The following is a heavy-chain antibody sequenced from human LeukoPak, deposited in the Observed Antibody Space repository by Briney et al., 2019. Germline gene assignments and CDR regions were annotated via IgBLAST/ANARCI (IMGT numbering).Heavy chain of an antibody. CDR1: GGSFSGYY. D-gene: IGHD3-10*01. CDR2: INHSGST. V-gene: IGHV4-34*01. J-gene: IGHJ4*02. CDR3: AGPIQGGHYFDY. Sequence: SETLSLTCAVYGGSFSGYYWSWIRQPPGKGLEWIGEINHSGSTNYNPSLKSRVTISVDTSKNQFSLKLSSVTAADTAVYYCAGPIQGGHYFDYWGQGTLVTVSS.